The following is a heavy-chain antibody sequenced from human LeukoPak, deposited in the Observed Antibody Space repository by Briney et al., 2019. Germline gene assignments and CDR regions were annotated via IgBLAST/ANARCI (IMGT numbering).Heavy chain of an antibody. D-gene: IGHD6-19*01. V-gene: IGHV1-2*02. Sequence: ASVKVSCKASGDTFTGYYMHWVRQAPGQGLEWMGWINPNSGGTNYAQTFQGRVTMTRESSIRTANMERSRPRSDDTAVYCCARGPSSSIAVAGVPLGYWGQGTLVTVSS. CDR3: ARGPSSSIAVAGVPLGY. CDR1: GDTFTGYY. J-gene: IGHJ4*02. CDR2: INPNSGGT.